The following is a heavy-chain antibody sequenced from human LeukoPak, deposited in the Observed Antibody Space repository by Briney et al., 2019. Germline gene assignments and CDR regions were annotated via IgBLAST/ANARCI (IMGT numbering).Heavy chain of an antibody. J-gene: IGHJ4*02. CDR2: INHSGST. D-gene: IGHD5-18*01. Sequence: KPSEALSLTCAVYGGSFSGYYWSWVRQPPGKGLEWIGEINHSGSTNYNPSLKSRVTISVDTSKNQFSLKLSSVTAADTAVYYCASIVDTAMEDYWGQGTLVTVSS. V-gene: IGHV4-34*01. CDR3: ASIVDTAMEDY. CDR1: GGSFSGYY.